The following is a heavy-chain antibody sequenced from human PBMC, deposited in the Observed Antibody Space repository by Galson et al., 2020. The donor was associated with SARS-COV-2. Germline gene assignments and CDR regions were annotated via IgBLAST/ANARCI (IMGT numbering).Heavy chain of an antibody. CDR3: ARDEGIRGYNYGRLYYGMDV. J-gene: IGHJ6*02. V-gene: IGHV3-21*01. Sequence: NSGGSLRLSCAAPGFPFSTYSMNWVRLAPGKGLEWVSSISTSSSYTYYVDSVKGRFSISRDNPRNSLYLQMNSLRAEDTAVYYCARDEGIRGYNYGRLYYGMDVWGQGTMVTVSS. CDR2: ISTSSSYT. CDR1: GFPFSTYS. D-gene: IGHD5-18*01.